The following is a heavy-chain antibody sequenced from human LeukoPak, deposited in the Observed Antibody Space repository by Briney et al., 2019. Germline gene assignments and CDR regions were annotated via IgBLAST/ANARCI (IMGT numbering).Heavy chain of an antibody. Sequence: GGSLRLSCAASGFTVSSNYMSSVRQAPGKGLEWVSVIYSGGSTYYADSVKGRFTISTDNSKNTVYLQMNSLRAEDTALYYCARAETRVTTWTTWGQGTLVTVSS. V-gene: IGHV3-66*01. J-gene: IGHJ4*02. D-gene: IGHD4-17*01. CDR1: GFTVSSNY. CDR2: IYSGGST. CDR3: ARAETRVTTWTT.